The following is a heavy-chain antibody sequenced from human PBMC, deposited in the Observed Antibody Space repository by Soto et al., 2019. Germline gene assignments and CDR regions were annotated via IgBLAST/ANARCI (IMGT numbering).Heavy chain of an antibody. CDR2: ISSSSSYI. D-gene: IGHD4-17*01. Sequence: GGSQRLSCAASGFTFSSYSMNWVRQAPGKGLEWVSSISSSSSYIYYADSVKGRFTISRDNAKNSLYLQMNSLRAEDTAVYYCARDLISSLDDDYGDYNSGYYYYGMDVWGQGTLVTVSS. J-gene: IGHJ6*02. CDR1: GFTFSSYS. V-gene: IGHV3-21*01. CDR3: ARDLISSLDDDYGDYNSGYYYYGMDV.